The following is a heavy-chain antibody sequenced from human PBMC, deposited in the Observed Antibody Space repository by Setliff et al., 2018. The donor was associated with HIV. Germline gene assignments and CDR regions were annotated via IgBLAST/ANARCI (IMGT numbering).Heavy chain of an antibody. CDR2: ISPYNGHT. Sequence: GASVKVSCKASGYTFTTYDITWVRQAPGQGLEWLGWISPYNGHTNFAQKFQGRVTMTTDTATSTAYMEVRSLRSDDTAVYYCARDAYGGVDYWGQGTLVTVSS. CDR1: GYTFTTYD. J-gene: IGHJ4*02. V-gene: IGHV1-18*01. D-gene: IGHD2-8*01. CDR3: ARDAYGGVDY.